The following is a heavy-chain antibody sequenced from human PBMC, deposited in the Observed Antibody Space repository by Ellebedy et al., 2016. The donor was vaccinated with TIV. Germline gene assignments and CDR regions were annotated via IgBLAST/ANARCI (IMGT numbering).Heavy chain of an antibody. CDR3: VAFTVNFDF. CDR2: ISGSGDNT. CDR1: GFTFATCA. V-gene: IGHV3-23*01. J-gene: IGHJ4*02. D-gene: IGHD3-3*02. Sequence: GGSLRLXXAASGFTFATCAMSWVRQAPGKGLEWVSAISGSGDNTYYADSVKGRFTISRDNSKSTLYLQLNSLRAEDTAIYYCVAFTVNFDFWGQGTLVTVSS.